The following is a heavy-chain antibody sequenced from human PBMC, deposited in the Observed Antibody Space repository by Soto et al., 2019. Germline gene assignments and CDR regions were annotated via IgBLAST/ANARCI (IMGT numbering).Heavy chain of an antibody. CDR3: ATAPETFSPAGYYVIWFDP. V-gene: IGHV4-39*05. Sequence: PPATTFPTSTVSANSVIKCSNCCGWVKQAEVGGLEWIASTYNSGRTIYNPSLKSRVTISVDTSKSQFSLRLKSATAADTAVYYCATAPETFSPAGYYVIWFDPWGHGTLVTVSS. D-gene: IGHD3-22*01. J-gene: IGHJ5*02. CDR1: ANSVIKCSNC. CDR2: TYNSGRT.